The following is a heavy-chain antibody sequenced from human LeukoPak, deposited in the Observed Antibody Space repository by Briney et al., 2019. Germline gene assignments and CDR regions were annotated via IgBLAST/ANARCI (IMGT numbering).Heavy chain of an antibody. V-gene: IGHV1-46*01. D-gene: IGHD3-10*01. CDR1: GYTFTSYY. Sequence: ASVKVSCKASGYTFTSYYMHWVRQAPGQGLEWMGIINPSGGSTSYAQKFRGRVTMTRDTSTSTVYMELSSLRSEDTAVYYCARHRLDHYYGSGSPNYYFDYWGQGTLVTVSS. CDR3: ARHRLDHYYGSGSPNYYFDY. J-gene: IGHJ4*02. CDR2: INPSGGST.